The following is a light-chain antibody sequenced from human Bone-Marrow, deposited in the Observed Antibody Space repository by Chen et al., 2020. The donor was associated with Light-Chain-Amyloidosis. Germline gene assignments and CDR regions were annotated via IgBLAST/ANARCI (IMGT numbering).Light chain of an antibody. V-gene: IGLV2-23*01. J-gene: IGLJ1*01. CDR3: CSYAGSSTYV. CDR1: SSDVGSYDP. Sequence: QPALTQPPSVSGSPGLSFPISSTGTSSDVGSYDPVSWYQQHPGKAPKLMIYEGSQRPSGVANRFSGSKSGNTASLTISGLQAEDEADYYCCSYAGSSTYVFGTGTKVTVL. CDR2: EGS.